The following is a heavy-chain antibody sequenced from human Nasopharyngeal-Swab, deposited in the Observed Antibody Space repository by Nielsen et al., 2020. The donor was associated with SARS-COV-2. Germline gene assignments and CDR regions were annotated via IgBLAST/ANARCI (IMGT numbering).Heavy chain of an antibody. CDR2: INPSSGST. CDR1: GYTFTSHY. V-gene: IGHV1-46*01. D-gene: IGHD2-15*01. CDR3: VVVTRGY. Sequence: ASVKVSCKASGYTFTSHYIQRVRQAPGQGLEWMGIINPSSGSTSYAQKFQGRVTMTRDTSTSTVYMDLSSLRSEDTAVYYCVVVTRGYWGQGTLVTVSS. J-gene: IGHJ4*02.